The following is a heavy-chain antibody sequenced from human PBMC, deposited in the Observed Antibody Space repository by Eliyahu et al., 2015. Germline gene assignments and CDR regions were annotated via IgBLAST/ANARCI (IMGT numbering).Heavy chain of an antibody. CDR1: GFXFSSYA. D-gene: IGHD3-22*01. CDR2: ISGSGGST. J-gene: IGHJ4*02. CDR3: GRGKYYYDSSEGY. V-gene: IGHV3-23*04. Sequence: EVQLVESGGGLVQPGGSLRLSCAASGFXFSSYAMSWVRQAPGKGLGWVSAISGSGGSTYYADSVKGRFTISRDNSKNTLYLQMNSLRAEDTAVYYCGRGKYYYDSSEGYWGQGTLVTVSS.